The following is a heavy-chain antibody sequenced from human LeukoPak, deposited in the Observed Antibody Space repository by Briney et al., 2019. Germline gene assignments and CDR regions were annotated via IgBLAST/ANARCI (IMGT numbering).Heavy chain of an antibody. CDR1: GFTFSDYY. CDR2: IYSGGST. D-gene: IGHD2-2*01. Sequence: PGGSLRLSCAASGFTFSDYYMSWIRQAPGKGLEWVSVIYSGGSTYYADSVKGRFTISRHNSKNTLYLQMNSLRAEDTAVYYCASALGYCSSTSCSDNYHGMDVWGQGTTVTVSS. J-gene: IGHJ6*02. CDR3: ASALGYCSSTSCSDNYHGMDV. V-gene: IGHV3-53*04.